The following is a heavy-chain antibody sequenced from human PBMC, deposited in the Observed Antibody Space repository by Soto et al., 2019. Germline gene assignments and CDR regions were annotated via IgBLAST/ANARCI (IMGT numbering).Heavy chain of an antibody. CDR3: ARRGSGSYYDY. Sequence: EVQLLESGGGLVQPGGSLRLSCAASGVTFSSYAMRWVRQAPVKGLEWVSAISGSGDSTYYADSVKGRYTISRDNSKNTLYLQMNSQRAEDTAVYYCARRGSGSYYDYWGQGTLVTVSS. CDR2: ISGSGDST. D-gene: IGHD1-26*01. V-gene: IGHV3-23*01. J-gene: IGHJ4*02. CDR1: GVTFSSYA.